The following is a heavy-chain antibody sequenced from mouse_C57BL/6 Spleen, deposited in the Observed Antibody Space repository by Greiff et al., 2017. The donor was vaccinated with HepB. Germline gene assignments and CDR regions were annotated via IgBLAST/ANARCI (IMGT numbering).Heavy chain of an antibody. J-gene: IGHJ3*01. V-gene: IGHV14-1*01. D-gene: IGHD1-1*01. CDR1: GFNIKDYY. Sequence: EVQLQQSGAELVRPGASVKLSCTASGFNIKDYYMHWVKQRPEQGLEWIGRIDPEDGDTEYAPKFQGKATMTADTSSNPAYLQLSSLTSEDTAVYYLTTRILLLRPAWFAYWGQRTLVTVSA. CDR2: IDPEDGDT. CDR3: TTRILLLRPAWFAY.